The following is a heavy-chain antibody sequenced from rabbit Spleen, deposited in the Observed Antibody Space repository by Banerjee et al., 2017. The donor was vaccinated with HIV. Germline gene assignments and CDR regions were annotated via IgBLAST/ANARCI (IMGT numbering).Heavy chain of an antibody. J-gene: IGHJ4*01. V-gene: IGHV1S45*01. D-gene: IGHD8-1*01. Sequence: EESGGDLVKPEGSLTLTCTASGFSFSSSYWICWVRQAPGKGLEWIACIYAGSGSAYYASWAKGRFTISKTSSTTVTLQMTSLTAADTATYFCASYTGSSDYTGFNLWGQGTLVTVS. CDR3: ASYTGSSDYTGFNL. CDR1: GFSFSSSYW. CDR2: IYAGSGSA.